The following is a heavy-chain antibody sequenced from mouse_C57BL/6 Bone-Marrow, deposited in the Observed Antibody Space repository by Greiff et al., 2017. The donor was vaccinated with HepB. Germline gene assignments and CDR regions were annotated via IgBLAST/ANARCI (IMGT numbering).Heavy chain of an antibody. CDR1: GYTFTDYN. J-gene: IGHJ3*01. D-gene: IGHD1-1*01. V-gene: IGHV1-18*01. Sequence: VQLKQSGPELVKPGASVKIPCKASGYTFTDYNMDWVKQSHGKSLEWIGDINPNNGGTIYNQKFKGKATLTVDKSSSTAYMELRSLTSEDTAVYYCALTTVVPLRGFAYWGQGTLVTVSA. CDR2: INPNNGGT. CDR3: ALTTVVPLRGFAY.